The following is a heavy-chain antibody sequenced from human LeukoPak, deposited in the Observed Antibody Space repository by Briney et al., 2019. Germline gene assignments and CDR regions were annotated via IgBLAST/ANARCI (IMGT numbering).Heavy chain of an antibody. V-gene: IGHV3-66*01. CDR2: IYSGGNT. CDR1: GFTVSSNY. CDR3: ARGSRYGSGSYYEYYFDY. Sequence: GGSLRLSCAASGFTVSSNYMSWVRQAPGKGLEWVSVIYSGGNTYYADSVKGRFTISRDNSKNTLYLQMNSLRAEDTAVYYCARGSRYGSGSYYEYYFDYWGQGTLVTVSS. D-gene: IGHD3-10*01. J-gene: IGHJ4*02.